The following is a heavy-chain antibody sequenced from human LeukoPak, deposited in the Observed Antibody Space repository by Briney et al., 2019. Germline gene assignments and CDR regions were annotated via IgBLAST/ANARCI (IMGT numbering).Heavy chain of an antibody. CDR3: VRIVVVPAALYYYYMDV. J-gene: IGHJ6*03. CDR2: IYTSGST. Sequence: SQTLSLTCTVSGGSISSGSYYWSWIRQPAGKGLGWIGRIYTSGSTNYKPSLKSRVTTSVDTSKNQFSLKLSSVTAADTAVYYCVRIVVVPAALYYYYMDVWGKGTTVTVSS. V-gene: IGHV4-61*02. D-gene: IGHD2-2*01. CDR1: GGSISSGSYY.